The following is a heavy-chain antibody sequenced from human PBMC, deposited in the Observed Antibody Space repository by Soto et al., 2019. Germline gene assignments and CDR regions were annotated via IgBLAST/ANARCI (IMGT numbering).Heavy chain of an antibody. D-gene: IGHD5-18*01. CDR1: GYSFTSYW. CDR2: IDPSDSYT. V-gene: IGHV5-10-1*01. CDR3: ATSGYSYGSPGY. J-gene: IGHJ4*02. Sequence: LGESLKISCKGSGYSFTSYWISWVRQMPGKGLEWMGRIDPSDSYTNYSPSFQGHVTISADKSISTAYLQWSSLKASDTAMYYCATSGYSYGSPGYWGKGTLVTVSS.